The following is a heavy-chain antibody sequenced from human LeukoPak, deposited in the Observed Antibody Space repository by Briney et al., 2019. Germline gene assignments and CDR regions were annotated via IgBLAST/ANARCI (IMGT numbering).Heavy chain of an antibody. Sequence: PGGSLRLSCAASGFTFSSYEMNWVRQAPGKGLEWVSYISSSGSTIYYADSRKGRFTTSRDNAKNSLYLQMNSLRAEDTAVYYCAGVGGSGAGYYYYYMDVWGKGTTVTVSS. J-gene: IGHJ6*03. CDR3: AGVGGSGAGYYYYYMDV. CDR1: GFTFSSYE. V-gene: IGHV3-48*03. D-gene: IGHD6-19*01. CDR2: ISSSGSTI.